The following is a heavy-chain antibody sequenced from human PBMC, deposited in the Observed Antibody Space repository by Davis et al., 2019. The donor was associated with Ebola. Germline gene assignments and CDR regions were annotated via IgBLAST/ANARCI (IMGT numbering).Heavy chain of an antibody. V-gene: IGHV3-30*02. J-gene: IGHJ2*01. D-gene: IGHD2-21*02. Sequence: GGSLRLSCAASGFTFAASGFALGHHGMHWVRQAPGKGLEWVAYIRHDGNVQHYAESVKGRFTVSRDNSENTLHLQMNSLRPEDTAVYYCVKRGDCGDGCSIDWHFDSWGRGTLVTVSS. CDR3: VKRGDCGDGCSIDWHFDS. CDR1: GFTFAASGFALGHHG. CDR2: IRHDGNVQ.